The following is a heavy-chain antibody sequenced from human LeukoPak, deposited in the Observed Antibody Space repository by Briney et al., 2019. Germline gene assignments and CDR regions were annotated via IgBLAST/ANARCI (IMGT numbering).Heavy chain of an antibody. CDR3: AKEFYYDSTGLTLDH. CDR1: GFTVSSNY. J-gene: IGHJ4*02. CDR2: IYSGGST. Sequence: GGSLRLSCAASGFTVSSNYMSWVRQAPGKGLEWVSVIYSGGSTYYADSVKGRFTISRDNSKNTLYLQMNSLRAEDTAVYYCAKEFYYDSTGLTLDHWGQGTLVTVSS. D-gene: IGHD3-22*01. V-gene: IGHV3-53*01.